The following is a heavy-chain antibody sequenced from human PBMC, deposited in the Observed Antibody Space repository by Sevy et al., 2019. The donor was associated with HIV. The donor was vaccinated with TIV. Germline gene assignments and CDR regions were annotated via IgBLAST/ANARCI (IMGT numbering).Heavy chain of an antibody. V-gene: IGHV3-7*03. J-gene: IGHJ4*02. CDR3: ARSWDYWGQMGY. D-gene: IGHD7-27*01. CDR2: IKKDGSDK. CDR1: GFTFNNYW. Sequence: GGSLRLSCAASGFTFNNYWMTWVRQAPGKGLEWVANIKKDGSDKYYMEPVKGRFNISRDNTKNSLYLQLNSLRAEDTAVYYCARSWDYWGQMGYWGQGTLVTVSS.